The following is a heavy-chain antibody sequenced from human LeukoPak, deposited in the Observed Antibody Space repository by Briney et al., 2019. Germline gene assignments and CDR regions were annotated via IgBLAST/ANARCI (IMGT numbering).Heavy chain of an antibody. CDR1: GFTFSNYW. J-gene: IGHJ3*02. D-gene: IGHD4-23*01. CDR2: INSDGSST. V-gene: IGHV3-74*01. Sequence: GGSLRLSCAVSGFTFSNYWMHWLRQAPGKGLLWVSRINSDGSSTHYADSVKGRSTISRDNAKNTLYLQMNSLRAEDTAMYYCARDKYGGSSNAFDIWGQGTMVTVSS. CDR3: ARDKYGGSSNAFDI.